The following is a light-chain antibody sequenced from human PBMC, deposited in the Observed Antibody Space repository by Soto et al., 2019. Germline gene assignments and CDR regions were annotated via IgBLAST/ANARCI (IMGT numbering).Light chain of an antibody. V-gene: IGKV3-15*01. J-gene: IGKJ3*01. CDR3: QHYSNWPPT. CDR2: DAS. Sequence: EMVMTQSPATLSVSPGERATLSCRASQSVHSNLAWYQQTPGPAPSLLIYDASTRATGIPARFSGSGSGTEXXXXISXXQSEDFGVYYCQHYSNWPPTFGPGTKVEIK. CDR1: QSVHSN.